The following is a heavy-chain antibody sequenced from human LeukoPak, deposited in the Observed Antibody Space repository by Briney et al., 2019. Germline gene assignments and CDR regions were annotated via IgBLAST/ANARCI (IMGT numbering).Heavy chain of an antibody. V-gene: IGHV3-23*01. CDR3: AKTTTGYSSGRYPGWPVDY. CDR1: GFTFSSYA. CDR2: ISGSGGGA. J-gene: IGHJ4*02. Sequence: GGSLRLSCAASGFTFSSYAVSWVRQAPGKGLEWVSAISGSGGGAYYADSVKGRFTISRDNSKNTLYLQMSSLSTEDAAVYYCAKTTTGYSSGRYPGWPVDYWGQGTLVSVSS. D-gene: IGHD6-19*01.